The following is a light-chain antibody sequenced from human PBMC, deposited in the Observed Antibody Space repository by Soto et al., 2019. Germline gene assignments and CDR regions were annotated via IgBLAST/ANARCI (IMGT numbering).Light chain of an antibody. CDR2: EVS. CDR3: MQSTQLPPN. CDR1: QSLLHITGETF. Sequence: DVVMTQTPLSLSVAPGQPASISCKSSQSLLHITGETFLFWYLQKPGQSPQLLIYEVSTRVSGVPDRFSGSGSGTDFTLEISRVETDDVGIYYCMQSTQLPPNFGQVTRLEIK. V-gene: IGKV2D-29*02. J-gene: IGKJ5*01.